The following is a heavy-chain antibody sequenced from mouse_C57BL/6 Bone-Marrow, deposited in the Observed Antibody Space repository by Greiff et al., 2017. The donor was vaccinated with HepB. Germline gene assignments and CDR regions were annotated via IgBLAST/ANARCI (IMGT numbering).Heavy chain of an antibody. CDR3: ARRRPHYYAMDY. V-gene: IGHV1-80*01. Sequence: VKLQQSGAELVKPGASVKISCKASGYAFSSYWMNWVKQRPGKGLEWIGQIYPGDGDTNYNGKFKGKATLTADKSSSPAYMQLSSLTSEDSAVYFCARRRPHYYAMDYWGQGTSVTVSS. CDR1: GYAFSSYW. J-gene: IGHJ4*01. CDR2: IYPGDGDT.